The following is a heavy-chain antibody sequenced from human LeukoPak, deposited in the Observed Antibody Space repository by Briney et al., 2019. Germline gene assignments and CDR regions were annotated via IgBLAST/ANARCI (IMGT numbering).Heavy chain of an antibody. CDR1: GGSFSGYY. CDR2: INHSGST. Sequence: SETLSLTCAVYGGSFSGYYWSWIRQPPGKGLEWIGEINHSGSTNYNPSLKSRVTISVDTYKNQFSLKLSSVTAADTAVYYCARTYSGYDYGLPNFDYWGQGTLVTVSS. V-gene: IGHV4-34*01. D-gene: IGHD5-12*01. CDR3: ARTYSGYDYGLPNFDY. J-gene: IGHJ4*02.